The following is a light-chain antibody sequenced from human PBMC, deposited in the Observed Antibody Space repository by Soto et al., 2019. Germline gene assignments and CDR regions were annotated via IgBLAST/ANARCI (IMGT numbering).Light chain of an antibody. CDR1: QTISSW. CDR2: EAS. J-gene: IGKJ1*01. Sequence: DIQMTKSPSTLSGSVGDRVTTTFRASQTISSWLAWYQQKPGKAPKLLIYEASTLKSGVPSRFSGSGSGTEFTLTISSLQPDDFATYDCQHYNSYSEAFGQGTKVDSK. CDR3: QHYNSYSEA. V-gene: IGKV1-5*03.